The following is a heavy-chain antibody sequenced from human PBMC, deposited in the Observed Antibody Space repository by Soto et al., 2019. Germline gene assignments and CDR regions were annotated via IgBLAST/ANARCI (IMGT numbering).Heavy chain of an antibody. Sequence: SGPTLVNPTQTLTLTCTFSGFSLSTSGMCVSWIRQPPGKALEWLARIDWDDDKYYSTSLKTRLTISKDTSKNQVVLTMTNIDPVDTATYYCARIIAVAGYFDYWGQGTLVTVSS. CDR2: IDWDDDK. V-gene: IGHV2-70*11. CDR1: GFSLSTSGMC. J-gene: IGHJ4*02. D-gene: IGHD6-19*01. CDR3: ARIIAVAGYFDY.